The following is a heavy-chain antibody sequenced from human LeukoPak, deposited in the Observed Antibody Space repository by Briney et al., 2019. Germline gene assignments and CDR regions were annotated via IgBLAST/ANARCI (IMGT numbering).Heavy chain of an antibody. D-gene: IGHD3-10*01. V-gene: IGHV4-30-4*07. CDR2: IYHSGTT. J-gene: IGHJ6*03. CDR1: GDSISSGGYS. Sequence: KPSQTLSLTCAVSGDSISSGGYSWSWIRQPPGKGLEWIGYIYHSGTTFYNPSLKSRVTISVDTSKNQFSLKLSSVTAADTAVYYCARDNRITMVRGVIITSYYYYYMDVWGKGTTVTVSS. CDR3: ARDNRITMVRGVIITSYYYYYMDV.